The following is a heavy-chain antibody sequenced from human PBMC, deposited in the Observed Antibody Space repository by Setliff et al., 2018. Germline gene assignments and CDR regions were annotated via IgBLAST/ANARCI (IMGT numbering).Heavy chain of an antibody. D-gene: IGHD1-1*01. J-gene: IGHJ4*02. CDR2: IGSSTSTI. CDR3: ARGHTIGALLRHFDC. Sequence: GGSLRLSCAASGFTFSDYYMNWVRQAPGKGLEWVSYIGSSTSTIYYADSVKGRFTISRDNAKNSLYLQMSSLRAEDTAMYYCARGHTIGALLRHFDCWGQGTLVTVSS. CDR1: GFTFSDYY. V-gene: IGHV3-48*01.